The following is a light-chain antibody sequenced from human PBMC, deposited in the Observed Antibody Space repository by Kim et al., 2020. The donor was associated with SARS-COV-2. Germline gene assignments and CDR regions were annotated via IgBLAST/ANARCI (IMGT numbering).Light chain of an antibody. Sequence: SSELTQDTAVSVALGQTVRITCQGDSLRSYYATWYQQKPGQAPILVIYGKNNRPSGIPDRFSGSSSGNTASLTITGTQAGDEADYYCNSRDSNDNVVFGGGTQLTV. J-gene: IGLJ2*01. CDR1: SLRSYY. CDR2: GKN. V-gene: IGLV3-19*01. CDR3: NSRDSNDNVV.